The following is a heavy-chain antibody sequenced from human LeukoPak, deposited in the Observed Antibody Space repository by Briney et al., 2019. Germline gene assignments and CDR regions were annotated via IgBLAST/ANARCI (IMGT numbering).Heavy chain of an antibody. Sequence: SETLSLTCAVYGGSFNGYYWSWIRQPPGKGLEWIGEINHSGSTNYNPSLKSRVTISVDTSKNQFSLKLSSVTAADTAVYYCARAGGHDYGDPGDYWGQGTLVTVSS. CDR1: GGSFNGYY. V-gene: IGHV4-34*01. J-gene: IGHJ4*02. CDR3: ARAGGHDYGDPGDY. D-gene: IGHD4-17*01. CDR2: INHSGST.